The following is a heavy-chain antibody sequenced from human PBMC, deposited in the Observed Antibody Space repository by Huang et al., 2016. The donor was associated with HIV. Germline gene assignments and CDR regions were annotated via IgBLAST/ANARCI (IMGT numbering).Heavy chain of an antibody. V-gene: IGHV4-39*01. CDR1: GSSISSSYY. Sequence: QLQLQESGPGLVKPSETLSLTCTVSGSSISSSYYWGWIRQPPGKGLGWIGNIYYSGNTSYNPSRKRRVTISVDTAKNQISRKVDSVTAADTAVYYCARPLTGTTALGYWGQGTLVTVSS. CDR3: ARPLTGTTALGY. D-gene: IGHD1-20*01. J-gene: IGHJ4*02. CDR2: IYYSGNT.